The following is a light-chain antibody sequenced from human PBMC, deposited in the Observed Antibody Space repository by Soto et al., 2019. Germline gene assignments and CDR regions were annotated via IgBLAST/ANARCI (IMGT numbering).Light chain of an antibody. V-gene: IGKV1-5*01. Sequence: DIQRNQSPSTLSASVRDRVTITGRASQSISTWLAWYQQKPGKAPKVLIYGASSLESGVPSRFSGSGSGTEFTLTISSLQPDDFATYYCQQYKNYLTFGPGTKVDIK. J-gene: IGKJ3*01. CDR2: GAS. CDR3: QQYKNYLT. CDR1: QSISTW.